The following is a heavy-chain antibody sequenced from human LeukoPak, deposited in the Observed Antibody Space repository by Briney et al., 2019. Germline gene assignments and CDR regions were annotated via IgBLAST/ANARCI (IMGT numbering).Heavy chain of an antibody. CDR2: IRDSGGST. J-gene: IGHJ3*02. V-gene: IGHV3-23*01. Sequence: GGSLRLSCAASGFTFSSYDMTWVRQAPGRALEWVSSIRDSGGSTDYADSVKGRFTISRDNSKNMLFLHMSSLRAEDTAVYYCAKKVGLGAFDIWGQGTMVTVSS. CDR1: GFTFSSYD. D-gene: IGHD1-26*01. CDR3: AKKVGLGAFDI.